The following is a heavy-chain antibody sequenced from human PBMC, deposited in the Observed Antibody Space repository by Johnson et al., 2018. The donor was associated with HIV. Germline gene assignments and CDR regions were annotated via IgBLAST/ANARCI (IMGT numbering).Heavy chain of an antibody. D-gene: IGHD1-26*01. CDR3: ARDRTGGAFDI. J-gene: IGHJ3*02. CDR1: GFTFSDYY. V-gene: IGHV3-20*04. CDR2: INWNGGST. Sequence: VQLVESGGGLVKPGGSLRLSCVASGFTFSDYYMTWIRQAPGKGLEWVSGINWNGGSTGYADSVKGRFTISRDNAKNSLYLQMNSLRAEDTALYYCARDRTGGAFDIWVQGTMVTVS.